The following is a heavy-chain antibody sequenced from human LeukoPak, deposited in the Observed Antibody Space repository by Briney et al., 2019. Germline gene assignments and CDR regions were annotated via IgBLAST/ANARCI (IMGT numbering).Heavy chain of an antibody. J-gene: IGHJ4*02. D-gene: IGHD3-3*01. CDR1: GGSISSGNYF. V-gene: IGHV4-61*02. CDR2: VYTSGST. Sequence: SETLSLTCTVSGGSISSGNYFWSWIRQPAGKGLEWIGRVYTSGSTNYNPSLKSRVTISIDTSKNQFSLRLSSVTAADTAVYYCARSPLEYDFWSGRHYYFDYWGQGTLVTVSS. CDR3: ARSPLEYDFWSGRHYYFDY.